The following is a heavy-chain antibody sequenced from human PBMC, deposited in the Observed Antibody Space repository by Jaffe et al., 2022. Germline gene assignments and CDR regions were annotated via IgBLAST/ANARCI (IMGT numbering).Heavy chain of an antibody. CDR2: IIPIFGTA. CDR1: GGTFSSYA. D-gene: IGHD6-19*01. J-gene: IGHJ2*01. V-gene: IGHV1-69*01. CDR3: ARDYSSGWFIQGWYFDL. Sequence: QVQLVQSGAEVKKPGSSVKVSCKASGGTFSSYAISWVRQAPGQGLEWMGGIIPIFGTANYAQKFQGRVTITADESTSTAYMELSSLRSEDTAVYYCARDYSSGWFIQGWYFDLWGRGTLVTVSS.